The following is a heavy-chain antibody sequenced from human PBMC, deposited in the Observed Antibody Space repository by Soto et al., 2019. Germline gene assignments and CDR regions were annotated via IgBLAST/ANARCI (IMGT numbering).Heavy chain of an antibody. CDR3: ARATRGYSYGPRHYYYYGMDV. CDR1: GFTFSSYS. V-gene: IGHV3-21*01. Sequence: PGGSLRLSCAASGFTFSSYSMNWVRQAPGKGLEWVSSISSSSSYIYYADSVKGRFTISRDNAKNSLYLQMNSLRAEDTAVYYCARATRGYSYGPRHYYYYGMDVWGQGTTVTVSS. CDR2: ISSSSSYI. D-gene: IGHD5-18*01. J-gene: IGHJ6*02.